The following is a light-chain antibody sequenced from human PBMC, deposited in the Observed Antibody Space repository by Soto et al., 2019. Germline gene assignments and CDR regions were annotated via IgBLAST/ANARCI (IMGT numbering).Light chain of an antibody. CDR3: QQYENSPLT. CDR2: HTS. J-gene: IGKJ4*01. Sequence: EIVLTQSPDTLSLSPGERATLSCRASQSVGSSFLAWYQQKPGQAPRLLIYHTSTRATGIADRFTGSGSGTDFTLTISRVEPEDFAVYYCQQYENSPLTFGGGTKVEIK. CDR1: QSVGSSF. V-gene: IGKV3-20*01.